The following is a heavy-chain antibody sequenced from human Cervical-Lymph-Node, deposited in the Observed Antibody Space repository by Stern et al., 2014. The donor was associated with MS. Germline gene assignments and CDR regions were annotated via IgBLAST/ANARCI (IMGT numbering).Heavy chain of an antibody. CDR1: GFTFSDYY. D-gene: IGHD6-13*01. CDR2: ISASGVAT. J-gene: IGHJ5*02. V-gene: IGHV3-11*01. Sequence: VQLVESGGGLVKPGGSLRLTCAASGFTFSDYYMSWVRQAPGKGLEWIAYISASGVATSHADAVKGRFPISRDNAKNSLYLQMHSLRVEDTAVYYCARHLARLAAAGFNPWGQGTLVTVS. CDR3: ARHLARLAAAGFNP.